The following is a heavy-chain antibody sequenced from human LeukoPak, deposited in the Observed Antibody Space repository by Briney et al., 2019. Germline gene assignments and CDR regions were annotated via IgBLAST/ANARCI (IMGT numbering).Heavy chain of an antibody. CDR2: ITSSSTYI. Sequence: GGSLRLSCAASGFTFSSYKMNWVRQAPGKGLEWVSSITSSSTYIYYADSVKGRFTISRDNAKNSLYLQMNSLRVEDTAVYYCARDPYSGSYGDYYYYYMDVWGKGTTVTISS. CDR1: GFTFSSYK. J-gene: IGHJ6*03. V-gene: IGHV3-21*01. D-gene: IGHD1-26*01. CDR3: ARDPYSGSYGDYYYYYMDV.